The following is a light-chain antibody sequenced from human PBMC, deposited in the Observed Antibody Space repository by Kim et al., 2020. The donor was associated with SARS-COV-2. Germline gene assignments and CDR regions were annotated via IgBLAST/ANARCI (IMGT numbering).Light chain of an antibody. V-gene: IGKV2-28*01. CDR3: MQALQTPPYT. CDR2: WGS. J-gene: IGKJ2*01. CDR1: QSLLHSNGYNY. Sequence: EIVMTQSPLSLSVTPGEPASISCRSSQSLLHSNGYNYFDWYLQKPGQSPQLVIYWGSNRASGVPDRFSGSGSGTDFTLKISRVEAEDVGVYYCMQALQTPPYTFGQGTKLEI.